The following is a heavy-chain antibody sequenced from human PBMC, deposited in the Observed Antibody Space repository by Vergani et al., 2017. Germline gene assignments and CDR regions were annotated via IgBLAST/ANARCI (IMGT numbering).Heavy chain of an antibody. CDR2: ISGSGGST. V-gene: IGHV3-23*01. D-gene: IGHD1-26*01. CDR3: ANKPGGGASFFDY. Sequence: EVQPLESGGGLVQPGGSLRLPCAASGFTFSSYAMSWVRQAPGKGLEWVSAISGSGGSTYYADSVKGRFTISRDNSKNTLYLQMNSLRAEDTAVYYCANKPGGGASFFDYWGQGTLVTVSS. CDR1: GFTFSSYA. J-gene: IGHJ4*02.